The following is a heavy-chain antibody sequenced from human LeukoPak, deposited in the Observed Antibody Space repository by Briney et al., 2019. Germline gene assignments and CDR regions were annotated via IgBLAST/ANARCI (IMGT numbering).Heavy chain of an antibody. D-gene: IGHD1-26*01. CDR2: ISTSSTYT. J-gene: IGHJ4*02. Sequence: SGGSLRLSCAASGFTFSDYFMSWIRQAPGKGLEWVSYISTSSTYTNYADSVKGRFTISRDNSKNTLYLQMNSLRAEDTAVYYCAKRLVGATADYWGQGTLVTVSS. CDR1: GFTFSDYF. CDR3: AKRLVGATADY. V-gene: IGHV3-11*03.